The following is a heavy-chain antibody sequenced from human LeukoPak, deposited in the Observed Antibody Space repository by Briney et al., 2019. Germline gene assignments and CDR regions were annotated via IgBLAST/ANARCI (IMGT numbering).Heavy chain of an antibody. V-gene: IGHV4-4*02. CDR1: GGSISSSNW. J-gene: IGHJ4*02. Sequence: SETLSLTCAVSGGSISSSNWWSWVRQPPGKGLEWIGEIYHSGSTNYNPSLKSRVTISVDKSKNQFSLKLSSVTAADTAVYYCARDLRDYGDYGFNYWGQGTLVTVSS. CDR2: IYHSGST. CDR3: ARDLRDYGDYGFNY. D-gene: IGHD4-17*01.